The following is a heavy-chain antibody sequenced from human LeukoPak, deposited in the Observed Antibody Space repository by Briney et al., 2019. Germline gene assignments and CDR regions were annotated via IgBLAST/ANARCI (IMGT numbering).Heavy chain of an antibody. CDR3: ARMWVLAGYYVDY. Sequence: ASVKVSCKASGYTFTSYGINWVRQAPGQGLEWMGWISAYTGNTNYAQKLQDRVTMTTDTSTSTAYMELRSLRSDDTDLYYCARMWVLAGYYVDYWGQGTLVTVSS. J-gene: IGHJ4*02. CDR1: GYTFTSYG. D-gene: IGHD3-9*01. CDR2: ISAYTGNT. V-gene: IGHV1-18*01.